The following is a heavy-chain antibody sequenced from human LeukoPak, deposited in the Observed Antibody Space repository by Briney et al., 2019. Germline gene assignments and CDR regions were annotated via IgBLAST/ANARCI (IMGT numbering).Heavy chain of an antibody. CDR1: GYIFTNYG. D-gene: IGHD1-26*01. Sequence: ASVKVSCKTSGYIFTNYGVSWVRQAPGQGLEWMGIINPSGGRTSNAQKFQGRVTMTRDTSTSTVYMELSSLRSEDTAVYYCARDSGSYTLGGYWGQGTLVTVSS. V-gene: IGHV1-46*01. J-gene: IGHJ4*02. CDR3: ARDSGSYTLGGY. CDR2: INPSGGRT.